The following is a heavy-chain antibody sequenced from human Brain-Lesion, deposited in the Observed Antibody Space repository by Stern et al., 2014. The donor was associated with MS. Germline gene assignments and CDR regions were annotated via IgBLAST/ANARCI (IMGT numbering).Heavy chain of an antibody. Sequence: QVQLVQSGAEVKKPGASVKVSCKVSGYTLTAFSMHWVRQAPRKGLEWMGGFGPDDGETIYAQQFPGRVTLTEDTSTDTAYMELSSLRSEDTAVYYCATLSPGAGGNYDRHVDYWGQGTLVTVSS. J-gene: IGHJ4*02. CDR3: ATLSPGAGGNYDRHVDY. CDR2: FGPDDGET. V-gene: IGHV1-24*01. D-gene: IGHD1-26*01. CDR1: GYTLTAFS.